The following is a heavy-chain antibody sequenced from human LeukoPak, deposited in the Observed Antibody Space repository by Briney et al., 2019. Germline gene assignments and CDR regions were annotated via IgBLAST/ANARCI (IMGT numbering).Heavy chain of an antibody. CDR2: IYYSGST. CDR3: ARTIHCYGSGSPRRFFDY. Sequence: PSETLSLTCTVSGGSISSGGYYWSWIRQHPGKGLEWIGYIYYSGSTYYNPSLKSRVTISVDTSKNQFSLKLSSVTAADTAVYYCARTIHCYGSGSPRRFFDYWGQGTLVTVSS. V-gene: IGHV4-31*03. CDR1: GGSISSGGYY. J-gene: IGHJ4*02. D-gene: IGHD3-10*01.